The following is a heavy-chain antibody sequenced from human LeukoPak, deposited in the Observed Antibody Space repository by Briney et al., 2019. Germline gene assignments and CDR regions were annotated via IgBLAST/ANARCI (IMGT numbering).Heavy chain of an antibody. CDR2: TSPGDSDT. CDR3: ARLIRWDRYDTSGIDY. J-gene: IGHJ4*02. CDR1: GSRFTNYW. Sequence: PGASLKISCKGSGSRFTNYWIGWVRPMPGKGLEWMGITSPGDSDTRYRTSIQGQVTVSADKSISTAYLQWRSLKASDTAMYHCARLIRWDRYDTSGIDYWGQGTLVTVSS. V-gene: IGHV5-51*01. D-gene: IGHD3-22*01.